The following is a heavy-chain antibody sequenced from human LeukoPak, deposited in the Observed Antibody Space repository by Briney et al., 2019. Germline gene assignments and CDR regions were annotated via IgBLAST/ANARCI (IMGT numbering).Heavy chain of an antibody. Sequence: GSLRLSCAASGFTFNNYGMSWVRQPPGKGLEWIGEINHSGSTNYNPSLKSRVTISVDTSKNQFSLKLSSVTAADTAVYYCARMVTRFDYWGQGTLVTVSS. J-gene: IGHJ4*02. CDR2: INHSGST. D-gene: IGHD5-18*01. V-gene: IGHV4-34*01. CDR3: ARMVTRFDY. CDR1: GFTFNNYG.